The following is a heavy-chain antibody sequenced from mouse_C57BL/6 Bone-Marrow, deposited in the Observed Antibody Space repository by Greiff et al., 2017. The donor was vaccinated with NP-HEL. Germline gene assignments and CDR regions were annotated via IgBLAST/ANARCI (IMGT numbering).Heavy chain of an antibody. CDR2: IHPSDSDT. CDR3: AIFVVGRGYYFDY. D-gene: IGHD1-1*01. Sequence: QVHVKQPGAELVKPGASVTVSCKASGYTFTSYWMHWVKQRPGQGLEWIGRIHPSDSDTNYNQKFKGKATLTVDKSSSTAYMQRSSLTSEDSAVYYCAIFVVGRGYYFDYWGQGTTLTVSS. CDR1: GYTFTSYW. V-gene: IGHV1-74*01. J-gene: IGHJ2*01.